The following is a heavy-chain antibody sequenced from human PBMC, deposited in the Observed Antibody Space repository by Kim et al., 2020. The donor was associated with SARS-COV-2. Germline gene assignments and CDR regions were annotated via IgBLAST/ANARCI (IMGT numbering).Heavy chain of an antibody. CDR3: ARDIGARGKDGMDV. CDR2: MWYDAINK. CDR1: GFTFSAHA. V-gene: IGHV3-33*01. Sequence: GGSLRLSCAASGFTFSAHAMHWVRQAPGKGLEWVAVMWYDAINKYYADSVKGRFTISRDNSKNTLYLQMNSLRAEDTAVYYCARDIGARGKDGMDVWGQG. J-gene: IGHJ6*02. D-gene: IGHD3-10*01.